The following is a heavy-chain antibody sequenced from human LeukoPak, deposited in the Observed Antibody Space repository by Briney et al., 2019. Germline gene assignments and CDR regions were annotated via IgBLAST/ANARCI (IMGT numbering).Heavy chain of an antibody. D-gene: IGHD1-26*01. V-gene: IGHV3-13*01. CDR2: IGTAGDT. Sequence: GGSLRLSCAASGFTFTNHAMHWVRQGTGKGLEWVSAIGTAGDTFYPGSVKGRFTISRENAKKSLYLQMDSLRAEDTAVYYCVRQKESHGNFDYWDQGTLVTVSS. CDR3: VRQKESHGNFDY. CDR1: GFTFTNHA. J-gene: IGHJ4*02.